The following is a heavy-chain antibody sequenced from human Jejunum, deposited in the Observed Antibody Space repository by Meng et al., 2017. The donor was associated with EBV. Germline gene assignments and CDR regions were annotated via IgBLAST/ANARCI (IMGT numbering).Heavy chain of an antibody. V-gene: IGHV4-61*08. J-gene: IGHJ4*02. CDR1: GGSVSSGGYY. Sequence: QVHSRESGPGLVKPSETLSPTCTVSGGSVSSGGYYWSWIRQPPGKGLEWIGYIYNSESTNYKSSLKSRVTISADTSKNQFSLRLSSVTAADTAVYYCARDQNGSYFAYWGQGTLVTVSS. CDR2: IYNSEST. CDR3: ARDQNGSYFAY. D-gene: IGHD1-26*01.